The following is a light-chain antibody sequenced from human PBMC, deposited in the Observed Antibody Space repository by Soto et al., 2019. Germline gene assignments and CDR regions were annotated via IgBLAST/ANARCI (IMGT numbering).Light chain of an antibody. Sequence: DIQLTQSPSFLSASVGDRVTVSCRASQDISSYLAWYQQKPGKAPKLLIYAASTLQSGVPSRFSGSGSGTEFILTISSLQPEDFATYYCQQLNSYPITFGQGTRLEIK. CDR1: QDISSY. J-gene: IGKJ5*01. V-gene: IGKV1-9*01. CDR3: QQLNSYPIT. CDR2: AAS.